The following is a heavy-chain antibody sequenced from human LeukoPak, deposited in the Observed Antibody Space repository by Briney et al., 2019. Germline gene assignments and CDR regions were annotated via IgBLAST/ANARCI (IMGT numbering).Heavy chain of an antibody. CDR1: GGTFSSYA. V-gene: IGHV1-69*01. J-gene: IGHJ3*02. D-gene: IGHD2-21*01. CDR2: IIPIFGTA. CDR3: ARDTPPPWWGSRGEHAFDI. Sequence: SVKVSCKASGGTFSSYAISRVRQAPGQGLEWIGGIIPIFGTANYAQKFQGRVTITADESTSTAYMELSSLRSEDTAVYYCARDTPPPWWGSRGEHAFDIWGQGTMVTVSS.